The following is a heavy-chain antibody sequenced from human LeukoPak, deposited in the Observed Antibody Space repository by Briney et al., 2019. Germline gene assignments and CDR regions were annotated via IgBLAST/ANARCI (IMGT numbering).Heavy chain of an antibody. Sequence: SETLSLTCTVSGGSISSYYWSWIRQPPGKGLEWIGYIYYSGSTNYNPSLKSRVTISVDTSKNQFSLKLSSVTAADTAVYYCARGYGSGSYSPYYYYSMDVWGQGTTVTVSS. CDR3: ARGYGSGSYSPYYYYSMDV. CDR1: GGSISSYY. V-gene: IGHV4-59*01. CDR2: IYYSGST. D-gene: IGHD3-10*01. J-gene: IGHJ6*02.